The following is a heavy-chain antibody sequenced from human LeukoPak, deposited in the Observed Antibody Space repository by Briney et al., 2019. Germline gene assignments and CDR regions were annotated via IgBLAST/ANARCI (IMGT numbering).Heavy chain of an antibody. D-gene: IGHD1-26*01. CDR2: TYSSGST. V-gene: IGHV3-53*01. Sequence: QPGGSLRLSCAASDFTVSSNSMSWVRQAPGKGLEWVSVTYSSGSTHYADSVKGRFTISRDSSKNTLYLQMNSLRAEDTAVYYCATESYGATRGQGTLVTVSS. J-gene: IGHJ4*02. CDR1: DFTVSSNS. CDR3: ATESYGAT.